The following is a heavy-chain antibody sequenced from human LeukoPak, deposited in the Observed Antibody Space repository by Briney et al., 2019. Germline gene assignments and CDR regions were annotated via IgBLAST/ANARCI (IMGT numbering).Heavy chain of an antibody. J-gene: IGHJ5*02. CDR3: ARLPASIAAPFA. V-gene: IGHV1-8*01. Sequence: ASVKVSCKASGYTFTSYDINWVRQATGQGLEWMGWMNPNSGNTGYAQKFQGRVTMTRNTSISTAYMELSSLRSEDTAVYCCARLPASIAAPFAWGQGTLVTVSS. D-gene: IGHD6-13*01. CDR1: GYTFTSYD. CDR2: MNPNSGNT.